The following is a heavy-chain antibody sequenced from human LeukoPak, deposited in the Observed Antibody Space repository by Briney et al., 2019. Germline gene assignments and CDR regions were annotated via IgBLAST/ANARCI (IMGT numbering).Heavy chain of an antibody. CDR3: AGRGDGNLYYFDH. CDR1: GFTFSSYW. V-gene: IGHV3-7*04. CDR2: IKQDGGEK. J-gene: IGHJ4*02. Sequence: GGSLRLSCAASGFTFSSYWMSWVRQAPGKGLEWVANIKQDGGEKYYVDSVKGRYTISRDNAKNSLYLQMNSLRPEDTAVYYCAGRGDGNLYYFDHWGQGTLVTASS. D-gene: IGHD5-24*01.